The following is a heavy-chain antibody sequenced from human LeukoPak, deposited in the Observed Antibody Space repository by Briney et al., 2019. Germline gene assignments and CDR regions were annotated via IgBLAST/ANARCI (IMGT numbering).Heavy chain of an antibody. V-gene: IGHV4-34*01. CDR3: ARRTVVTDFDY. Sequence: SETLPLTCAVYGGSFSGYYWSWIRQPPGKGLEWIGEINHSGSTNYNPSLKSRVTISVDTSKNQFSLKLSSVTAADTAVYYCARRTVVTDFDYWGQGTLVTVSS. CDR2: INHSGST. CDR1: GGSFSGYY. J-gene: IGHJ4*02. D-gene: IGHD2-15*01.